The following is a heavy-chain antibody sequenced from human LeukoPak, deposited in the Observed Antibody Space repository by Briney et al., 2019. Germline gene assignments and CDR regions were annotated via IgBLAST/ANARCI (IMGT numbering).Heavy chain of an antibody. J-gene: IGHJ4*02. Sequence: PGGSLRLSCAASGFTFSSYEMNWVRQAPGKGLERVSYISSSGSTIYYADSVKGRLTISRDNAKNSLYLQINSLRAEDTAVYYCATSSTRYFHWLGLDYWGQGTLVPVSS. CDR1: GFTFSSYE. CDR3: ATSSTRYFHWLGLDY. CDR2: ISSSGSTI. V-gene: IGHV3-48*03. D-gene: IGHD3-9*01.